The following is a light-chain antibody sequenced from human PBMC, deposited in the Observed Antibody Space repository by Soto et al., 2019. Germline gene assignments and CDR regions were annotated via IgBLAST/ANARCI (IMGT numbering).Light chain of an antibody. Sequence: DIVMTQSPDSLALSLGERATITCKSSQSLLFASNNRNYLAWYQQKPGQPPKLLIYWTSTRESGVPDRFTGSGSGTDFSLTISSLQAEDVATYYCQQYYSPPLTFGQGTRVEIK. CDR1: QSLLFASNNRNY. CDR2: WTS. V-gene: IGKV4-1*01. J-gene: IGKJ1*01. CDR3: QQYYSPPLT.